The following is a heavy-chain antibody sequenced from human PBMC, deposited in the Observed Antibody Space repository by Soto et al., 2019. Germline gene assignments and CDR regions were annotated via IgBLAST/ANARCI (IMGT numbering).Heavy chain of an antibody. CDR3: TRDPYSGSRYYFDS. Sequence: PGVCLRLSCAVARFTFTNYGIHWVRQAPGSGLEWVAVISSDASNKYYTASVKLRFTISNHNPQNKLYLHMNSLSPEDTAVYYCTRDPYSGSRYYFDSWGQGTLVTVSS. CDR2: ISSDASNK. V-gene: IGHV3-33*05. J-gene: IGHJ4*02. CDR1: RFTFTNYG. D-gene: IGHD1-26*01.